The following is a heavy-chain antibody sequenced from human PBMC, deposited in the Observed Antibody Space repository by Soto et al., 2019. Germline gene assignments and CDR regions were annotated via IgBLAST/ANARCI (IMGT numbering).Heavy chain of an antibody. Sequence: SETLSLTCTVSGGSISSGGYYWSWIRQHPGKGLEWIGYIYYSGSTYYNPSLKSRVTISVDTSKNQFSLKLSSVTAADTAVYYCERDPGSSYYYYGMDVWGQGTTVTVSS. V-gene: IGHV4-31*03. J-gene: IGHJ6*02. CDR3: ERDPGSSYYYYGMDV. CDR2: IYYSGST. CDR1: GGSISSGGYY.